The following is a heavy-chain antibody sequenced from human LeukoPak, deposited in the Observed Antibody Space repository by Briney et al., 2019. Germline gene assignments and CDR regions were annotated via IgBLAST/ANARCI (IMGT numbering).Heavy chain of an antibody. D-gene: IGHD1-1*01. CDR1: GFTFSHYS. CDR2: ISSSSRTI. J-gene: IGHJ4*02. Sequence: GGPLRLSCAASGFTFSHYSMNWVRQAPGKGLEWISYISSSSRTICYVDSVKGRFTISGDNAKNSLYLQMNSLRDEDTAVYYCARDFNDPIDYWGQGTLVTVSS. CDR3: ARDFNDPIDY. V-gene: IGHV3-48*02.